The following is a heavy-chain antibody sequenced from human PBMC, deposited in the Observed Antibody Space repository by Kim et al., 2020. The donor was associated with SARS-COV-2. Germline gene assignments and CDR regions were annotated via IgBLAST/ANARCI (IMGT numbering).Heavy chain of an antibody. D-gene: IGHD6-13*01. CDR2: GSD. V-gene: IGHV4-59*09. Sequence: GSDNYNPSLKSRVTISVDTSKNQLSVQMRSVTAADTAVYYCAGGAAGVSTYWGQGILVTVSS. CDR3: AGGAAGVSTY. J-gene: IGHJ4*02.